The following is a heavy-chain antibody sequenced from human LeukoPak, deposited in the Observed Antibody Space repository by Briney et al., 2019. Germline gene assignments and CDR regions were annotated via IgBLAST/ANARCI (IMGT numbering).Heavy chain of an antibody. CDR3: ARDLEYCSGGSCYDWFDP. J-gene: IGHJ5*02. Sequence: GGSLRLSCAASGFTFSNYWMHWVRQVPGKGLVWVSRINPGGSSTTYADSVKGRFTISRDNAKNSLYLQMNSLRAEDTAVYYCARDLEYCSGGSCYDWFDPWGQGTLVTVSS. CDR1: GFTFSNYW. D-gene: IGHD2-15*01. V-gene: IGHV3-74*01. CDR2: INPGGSST.